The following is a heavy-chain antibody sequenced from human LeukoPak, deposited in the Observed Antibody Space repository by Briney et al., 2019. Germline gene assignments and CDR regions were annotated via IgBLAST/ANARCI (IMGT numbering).Heavy chain of an antibody. D-gene: IGHD3-22*01. CDR2: IYYTGST. CDR3: ARRKLNYYDSSARGAFDI. V-gene: IGHV4-59*12. J-gene: IGHJ3*02. Sequence: PSETLSLTCTVSSGSISRYYWSWIRQPPGKGLDWIGYIYYTGSTYYNPSLKSRVTISVDTSKSQFSLKLSSVTAADTAVYYCARRKLNYYDSSARGAFDIWGQGTMVTVSS. CDR1: SGSISRYY.